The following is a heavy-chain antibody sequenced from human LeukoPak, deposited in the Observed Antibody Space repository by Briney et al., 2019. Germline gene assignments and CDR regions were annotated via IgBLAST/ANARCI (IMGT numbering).Heavy chain of an antibody. CDR2: INPSGGST. V-gene: IGHV1-46*01. J-gene: IGHJ3*02. D-gene: IGHD6-13*01. Sequence: ASVKVSCKASGYTFTSYFMHWVRQAPGQGLEWMGIINPSGGSTSYAQKFQGRVTMTRDTSANTVYMELSSLRSEDTAVYYCARAYSSSWLRTAFDIWGQGTMVTVSS. CDR3: ARAYSSSWLRTAFDI. CDR1: GYTFTSYF.